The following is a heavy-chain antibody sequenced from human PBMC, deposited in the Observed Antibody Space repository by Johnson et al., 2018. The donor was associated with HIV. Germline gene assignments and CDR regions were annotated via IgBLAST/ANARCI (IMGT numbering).Heavy chain of an antibody. Sequence: QVQLVESGGGVVQPGRSLRLSCAASGFTFSYYAMHWVRQVPGKGLEWVAVISYDGSNKYYADSVKGRFTISRDNAKNSLYLQMRSLRAEDTAVYYCAREWGMITCVGVSPRNALDIWGQGTMVTVSS. D-gene: IGHD3-16*01. CDR2: ISYDGSNK. J-gene: IGHJ3*02. V-gene: IGHV3-30*04. CDR3: AREWGMITCVGVSPRNALDI. CDR1: GFTFSYYA.